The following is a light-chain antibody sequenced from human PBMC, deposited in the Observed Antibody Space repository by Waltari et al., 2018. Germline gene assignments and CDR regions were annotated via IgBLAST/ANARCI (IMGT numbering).Light chain of an antibody. CDR1: PSVFPNSNNKNY. CDR3: QQYYSLPWT. V-gene: IGKV4-1*01. J-gene: IGKJ1*01. CDR2: WAS. Sequence: TLMTPSPDPLAVSLGERTTIHCKSRPSVFPNSNNKNYLAWYQQKPGQPPKLLIYWASTRESGVPDRFSGSGSGTDFTLTISSLQAEDVAVYYCQQYYSLPWTFGQGTTVEIK.